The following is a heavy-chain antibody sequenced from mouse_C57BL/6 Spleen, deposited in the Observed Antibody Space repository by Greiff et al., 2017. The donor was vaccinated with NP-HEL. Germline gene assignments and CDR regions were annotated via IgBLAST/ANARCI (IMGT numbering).Heavy chain of an antibody. V-gene: IGHV1-74*01. CDR2: IHPSDSDT. J-gene: IGHJ4*01. CDR3: AIGWGYYGSSYDYYAMDY. CDR1: GYTFTSYW. Sequence: QVQLQQPGAELVKPGASVKVSCKASGYTFTSYWMHWVKQRPGQGLEWIGRIHPSDSDTNYNQKFKGKATLTVDKSSSTAYMQLSSLTSEDSAVYYCAIGWGYYGSSYDYYAMDYWGQGTSVTVSS. D-gene: IGHD1-1*01.